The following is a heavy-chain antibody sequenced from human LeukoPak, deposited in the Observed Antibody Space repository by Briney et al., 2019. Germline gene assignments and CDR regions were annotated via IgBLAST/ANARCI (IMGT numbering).Heavy chain of an antibody. D-gene: IGHD2-2*01. CDR3: ARGQLGYTYIFDY. CDR1: GGSFSGYY. CDR2: INHSGST. V-gene: IGHV4-34*01. J-gene: IGHJ4*02. Sequence: SETLSLTCAVYGGSFSGYYWSWIRQPPGKGLEWIGEINHSGSTNYNPSLKSRVTISVDTSKNQFSLKLSSVTAADTAVYYCARGQLGYTYIFDYWGQGTLVTVSS.